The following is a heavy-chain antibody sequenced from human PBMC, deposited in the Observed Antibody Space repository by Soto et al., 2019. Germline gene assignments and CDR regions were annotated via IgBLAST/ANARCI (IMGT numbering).Heavy chain of an antibody. J-gene: IGHJ4*02. D-gene: IGHD6-13*01. CDR3: AKVRCPSNAWYCYYFDF. V-gene: IGHV3-9*01. CDR2: ISRNGDAI. Sequence: EVQLVESGGGLVQPGRSLRLSCAASGFTFDDYAMHWVRQIPGKGLEWVSAISRNGDAIGYADSVKGRFTISRDNAKNSLYLQMNSLRAEDTALYYCAKVRCPSNAWYCYYFDFWGQGTLVTVSS. CDR1: GFTFDDYA.